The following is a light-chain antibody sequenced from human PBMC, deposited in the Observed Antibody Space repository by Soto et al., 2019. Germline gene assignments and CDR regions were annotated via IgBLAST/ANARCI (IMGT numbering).Light chain of an antibody. V-gene: IGKV1-33*01. CDR3: QQYYNLPLT. J-gene: IGKJ5*01. Sequence: DIQMTQSPSSLSASVGDRVTITCQASQDISNHLNWYQQKPGKAPKLLIYDASNLETGVPSRFSGSGSGTDFTVTISSLQPEDFATYSCQQYYNLPLTFGQGTRLETK. CDR1: QDISNH. CDR2: DAS.